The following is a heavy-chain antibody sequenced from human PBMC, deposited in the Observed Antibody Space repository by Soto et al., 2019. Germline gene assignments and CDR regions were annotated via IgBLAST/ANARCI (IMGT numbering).Heavy chain of an antibody. D-gene: IGHD3-16*01. CDR1: GFTFSDYT. CDR2: VTSNGADT. V-gene: IGHV3-64D*06. CDR3: APPLGGCYYGAFAY. J-gene: IGHJ4*02. Sequence: EVNLVESGGGWVQPGGSLRLSCSASGFTFSDYTMHWVRQAPGMGLEYVSGVTSNGADTHYGEPLAGRFTISRDNSKSPLYLQMTSLRSGDRAVYYCAPPLGGCYYGAFAYWGQGTLVTVSS.